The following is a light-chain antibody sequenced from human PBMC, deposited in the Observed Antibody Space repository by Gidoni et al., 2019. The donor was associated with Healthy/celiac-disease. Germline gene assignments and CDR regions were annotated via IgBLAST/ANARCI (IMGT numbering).Light chain of an antibody. J-gene: IGKJ3*01. V-gene: IGKV3-20*01. CDR3: QQYGSF. CDR1: QSVSSSY. Sequence: EIMLTQSPGTLSLSPGERATLSCRASQSVSSSYLAWYQQKPGQAPRLLIYGASSRATGIPDRCSGSGSGTDFTLTISRLEPEDFAVYYCQQYGSFFGPGTKVDIK. CDR2: GAS.